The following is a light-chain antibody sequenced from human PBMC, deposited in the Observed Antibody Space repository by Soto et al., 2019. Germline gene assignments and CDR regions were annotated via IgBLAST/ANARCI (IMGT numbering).Light chain of an antibody. Sequence: QPVLTQSPSASASLGASVKLTCTLSSGHSSYAIAWHQQQPEKGPRYLMKLNSDGSHSKGEGIPDRMPGSSSAAERHLPISRLQTEDEADYYSQTSGSCIHVVFGGRTQLTVL. CDR1: SGHSSYA. J-gene: IGLJ2*01. V-gene: IGLV4-69*01. CDR2: LNSDGSH. CDR3: QTSGSCIHVV.